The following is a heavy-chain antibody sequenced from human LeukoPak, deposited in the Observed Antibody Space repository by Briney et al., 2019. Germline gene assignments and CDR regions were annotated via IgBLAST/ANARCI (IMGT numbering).Heavy chain of an antibody. D-gene: IGHD1-26*01. CDR3: AKRHNPPYSGSYLARVDY. Sequence: PGGSLRLSCAASGFTFSSYAMSWRRQAPGKGLEWVSGISAGGGSTYYADPVKGRFTISRDNSKNTLYLQMNSLRAEHTAVYYYAKRHNPPYSGSYLARVDYWGQGTLVTVSS. CDR2: ISAGGGST. CDR1: GFTFSSYA. J-gene: IGHJ4*02. V-gene: IGHV3-23*01.